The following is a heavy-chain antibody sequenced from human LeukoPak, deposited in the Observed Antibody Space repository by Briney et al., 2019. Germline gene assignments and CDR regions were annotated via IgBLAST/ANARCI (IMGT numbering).Heavy chain of an antibody. CDR3: ARVSRRVSSGGNSWFDL. CDR2: INPNSGGT. V-gene: IGHV1-2*02. Sequence: GASVKVSCKASGYTFTGYYMHWVQQAPGQGLEWMGWINPNSGGTNYAQKFQGRVTMTRDTSISTAYMELSRLRSDDTAVYYCARVSRRVSSGGNSWFDLWGQGTLVTVSS. CDR1: GYTFTGYY. J-gene: IGHJ5*02. D-gene: IGHD2-15*01.